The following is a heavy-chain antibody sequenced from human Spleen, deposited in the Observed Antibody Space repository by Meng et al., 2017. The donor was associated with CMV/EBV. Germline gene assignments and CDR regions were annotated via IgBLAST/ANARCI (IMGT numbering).Heavy chain of an antibody. Sequence: GESLKISCAASEFIFSDYAMSWVRQAPGKGLEWVSTISGSGGSTYYADSVKGRFTTSRDNSKNTLFLQMNSLRAEDTAVYYCARVRTTPTNWFDSWGQGTLVTVS. CDR3: ARVRTTPTNWFDS. J-gene: IGHJ5*01. D-gene: IGHD1-7*01. V-gene: IGHV3-23*01. CDR1: EFIFSDYA. CDR2: ISGSGGST.